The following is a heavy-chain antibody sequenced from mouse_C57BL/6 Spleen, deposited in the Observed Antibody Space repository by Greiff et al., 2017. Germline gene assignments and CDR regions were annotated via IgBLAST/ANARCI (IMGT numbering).Heavy chain of an antibody. CDR1: GYTFTDYN. CDR2: INPNNGGT. D-gene: IGHD3-2*02. CDR3: AGSQTAQDAFAY. Sequence: EVQLQQSGPELVKPGASVKIPCTASGYTFTDYNMDWVKQSPGKSLEWIGDINPNNGGTIYNQKFKGKATLTVDKSSSTAYMELRSLTSEDTAVYYCAGSQTAQDAFAYWGQGTLVTVSA. J-gene: IGHJ3*01. V-gene: IGHV1-18*01.